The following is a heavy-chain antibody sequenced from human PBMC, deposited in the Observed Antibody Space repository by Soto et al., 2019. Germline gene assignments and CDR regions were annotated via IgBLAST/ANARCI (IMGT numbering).Heavy chain of an antibody. CDR3: ARGGYSSGWYSAYDAFDI. CDR1: GFTFSSYW. D-gene: IGHD6-19*01. CDR2: INSDGSST. V-gene: IGHV3-74*01. Sequence: GGSLRLSCAASGFTFSSYWMHWVRQAPGKGLVWVSRINSDGSSTSYADSVKGRFTISRDNAKNTLYLQMNSLRAEDTAVYYCARGGYSSGWYSAYDAFDIWGQGTMVTVSS. J-gene: IGHJ3*02.